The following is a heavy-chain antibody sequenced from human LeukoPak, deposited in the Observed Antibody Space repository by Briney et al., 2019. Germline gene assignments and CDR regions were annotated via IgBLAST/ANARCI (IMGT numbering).Heavy chain of an antibody. Sequence: PSQTLFLTCTVSGGSINSGGYYWSWIRQPPGKGLEWIGYIYHTGSSYYNPSLKSRATISLDRSKNQFSLKLRSVTAADTAVYYCARLSGEIIVVGAGIDSWGQGTLVLVSS. CDR1: GGSINSGGYY. D-gene: IGHD2-15*01. J-gene: IGHJ4*02. CDR2: IYHTGSS. V-gene: IGHV4-30-2*01. CDR3: ARLSGEIIVVGAGIDS.